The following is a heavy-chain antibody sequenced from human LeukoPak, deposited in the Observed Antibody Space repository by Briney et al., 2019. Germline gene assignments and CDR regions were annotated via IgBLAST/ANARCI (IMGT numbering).Heavy chain of an antibody. J-gene: IGHJ4*02. CDR1: GGTFSSYA. V-gene: IGHV1-69*05. CDR3: ARGHSSGWFFDY. Sequence: SVKVSCKASGGTFSSYAISWVRQAPGQGLEWMGGIIPIFGTANYAQKFQGRVTITTDESTSTAYMELSSLRSEDTAVYYCARGHSSGWFFDYWAREPWSPSPQ. D-gene: IGHD6-19*01. CDR2: IIPIFGTA.